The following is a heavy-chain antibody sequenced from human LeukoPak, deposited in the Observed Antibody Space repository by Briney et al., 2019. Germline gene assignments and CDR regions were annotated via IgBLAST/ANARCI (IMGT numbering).Heavy chain of an antibody. J-gene: IGHJ4*02. CDR2: IYYSGST. V-gene: IGHV4-59*12. CDR3: ARGPTLTVVRKGYIDY. CDR1: GGSISSYY. Sequence: SETLSLTCTVSGGSISSYYWSWIRQPPGKGLEWIGYIYYSGSTNYNPSLKSRVTISVDTSKNQFSLKLSSVTAADTAVYYCARGPTLTVVRKGYIDYWGQGTLVTVSS. D-gene: IGHD4-23*01.